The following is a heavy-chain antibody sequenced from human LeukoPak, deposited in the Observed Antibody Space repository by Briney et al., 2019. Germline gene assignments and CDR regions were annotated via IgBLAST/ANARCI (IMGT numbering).Heavy chain of an antibody. V-gene: IGHV4-59*01. Sequence: PSETLSLTCTVSGGSISSYYWSWLRQPPGKGLEGVGYIYYSGSTNYNPSLKSRVTISVDTSKNQFSLKLSSVTAADTAVYYCARGWAYYYDSSGYSPPYYFDYWGQGTLVTVSS. CDR1: GGSISSYY. D-gene: IGHD3-22*01. CDR2: IYYSGST. J-gene: IGHJ4*02. CDR3: ARGWAYYYDSSGYSPPYYFDY.